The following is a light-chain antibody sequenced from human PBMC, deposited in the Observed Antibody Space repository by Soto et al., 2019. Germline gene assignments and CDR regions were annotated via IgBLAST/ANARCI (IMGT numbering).Light chain of an antibody. CDR2: EVS. Sequence: QSVLTQPPSASGSPGQSVTISCTGTSSDVGGYNYVSWYQQHPGKAPKLMIYEVSKLPSGVPNRFSGSKSGNTASLTVSGLQAEDEADYYCSSYAGSNNYVVFGPGTKLTVL. J-gene: IGLJ2*01. CDR3: SSYAGSNNYVV. CDR1: SSDVGGYNY. V-gene: IGLV2-8*01.